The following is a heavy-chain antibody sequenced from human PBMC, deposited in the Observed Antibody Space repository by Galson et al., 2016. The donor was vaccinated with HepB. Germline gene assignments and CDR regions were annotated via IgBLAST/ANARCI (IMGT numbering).Heavy chain of an antibody. V-gene: IGHV3-23*01. D-gene: IGHD3-10*01. CDR2: ISGRGDKT. Sequence: SLRLSCAASGFSFSIHGMIWIRQVPGKGLEWVSVISGRGDKTYYADSVNGRFTVSRDNSRNTVYLHMYSLRADDTAIYYCAKGITRISGWTVPGSGKRLGKWGSGTLVTVSS. CDR1: GFSFSIHG. J-gene: IGHJ4*02. CDR3: AKGITRISGWTVPGSGKRLGK.